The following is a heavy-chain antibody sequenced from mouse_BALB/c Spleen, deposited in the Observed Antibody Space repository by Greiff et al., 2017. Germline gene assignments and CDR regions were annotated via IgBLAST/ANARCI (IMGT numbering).Heavy chain of an antibody. J-gene: IGHJ3*01. CDR2: ISNGGGST. Sequence: DVMLVESGGGLVQPGGSLKLSCAASGFTFSSYTMSWVRQTPEKRLEWVAYISNGGGSTYYPDTVKGRFTISRDNAKNTLYLQMSSLKSEDTAMYYCARPHGSSPAWFAYWGQGTLVTVSA. D-gene: IGHD1-1*01. V-gene: IGHV5-12-2*01. CDR1: GFTFSSYT. CDR3: ARPHGSSPAWFAY.